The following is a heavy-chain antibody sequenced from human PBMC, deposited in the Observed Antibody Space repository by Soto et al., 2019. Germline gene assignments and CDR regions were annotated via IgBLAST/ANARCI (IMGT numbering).Heavy chain of an antibody. CDR1: GYTFTRYD. CDR2: MNPNSGNT. CDR3: ARGLFGIADQRFDP. Sequence: QVQLVQSGAEVKKPGASVKVSCKASGYTFTRYDINWVRQATGQGLEWMGWMNPNSGNTGYAQQFQGSVTMTRNTSISTAYMELSSLRSEDTAVYYWARGLFGIADQRFDPWGQGTLVTVSS. J-gene: IGHJ5*02. V-gene: IGHV1-8*01. D-gene: IGHD6-13*01.